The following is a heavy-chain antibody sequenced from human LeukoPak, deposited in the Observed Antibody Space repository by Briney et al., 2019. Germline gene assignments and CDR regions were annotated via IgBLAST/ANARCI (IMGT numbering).Heavy chain of an antibody. CDR3: ATRAANTGY. CDR1: GYTFTGYY. V-gene: IGHV1-2*06. Sequence: ASVKVSCKASGYTFTGYYMHWVRQAPGQGLEWMGRINPNSGGTNYAQKFQGRVTMTRDTSISTAYMELSRLRSEDTAVYHCATRAANTGYWGQGTLVSVSS. J-gene: IGHJ4*02. D-gene: IGHD6-13*01. CDR2: INPNSGGT.